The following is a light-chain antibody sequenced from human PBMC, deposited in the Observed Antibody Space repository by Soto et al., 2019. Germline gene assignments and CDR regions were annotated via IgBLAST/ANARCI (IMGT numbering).Light chain of an antibody. CDR2: EDA. CDR3: CSYAPSATRV. Sequence: QSVLTQPASVSGSPGQSITISCTGTSSDVGSYNTVSWYQQLPGKAPKLIIYEDAKRPSGVSNRFSGSKSGNTASLTISGLRAEDEADYYCCSYAPSATRVFGGGTKLTVL. CDR1: SSDVGSYNT. V-gene: IGLV2-23*01. J-gene: IGLJ3*02.